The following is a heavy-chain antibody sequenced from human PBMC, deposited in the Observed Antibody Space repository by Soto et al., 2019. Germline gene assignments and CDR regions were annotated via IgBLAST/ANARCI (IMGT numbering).Heavy chain of an antibody. D-gene: IGHD3-3*02. CDR3: AKGISYSVIDY. CDR1: GFTFSTYG. V-gene: IGHV3-30*18. CDR2: ISYDGSNK. J-gene: IGHJ4*02. Sequence: QVQLVESGGGVVQPGRSLRLSCAASGFTFSTYGMHWVRQAPGKGLEWVAVISYDGSNKYYADSVKGRFTISRANSKNTLYLQMSSLRAEDTAVYYCAKGISYSVIDYWGQGTLVTVSS.